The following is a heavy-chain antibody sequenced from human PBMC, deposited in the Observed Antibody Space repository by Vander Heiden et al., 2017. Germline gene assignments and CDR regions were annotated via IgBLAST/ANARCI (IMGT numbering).Heavy chain of an antibody. CDR1: GGTFSSYA. CDR2: IIPIFGTA. CDR3: ARDGGATYYYDGSGYTPFDY. Sequence: QVQLVQSGAEVKKPGSSVKVSCKASGGTFSSYAISWVRQAPGQGLEWMGGIIPIFGTANYAQKFQGRVTITADESTSTAYMELSSLRSEDTAVYYCARDGGATYYYDGSGYTPFDYWGQGTLVTVSS. V-gene: IGHV1-69*01. D-gene: IGHD3-22*01. J-gene: IGHJ4*02.